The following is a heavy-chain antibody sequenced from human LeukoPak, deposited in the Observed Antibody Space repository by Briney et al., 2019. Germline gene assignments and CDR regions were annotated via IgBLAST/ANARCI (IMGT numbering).Heavy chain of an antibody. CDR1: GFTFSDVW. CDR3: ASDRVLGSGSLDN. Sequence: GGSLRLSCTVSGFTFSDVWMHWVRRAPGKGLVWVSRIRGDGDDTNYADSVKGRFTISRDNAQNTPYLQMNSLRAEDTAVYYCASDRVLGSGSLDNWGQGTLVTVSS. D-gene: IGHD3-10*01. J-gene: IGHJ4*02. V-gene: IGHV3-74*01. CDR2: IRGDGDDT.